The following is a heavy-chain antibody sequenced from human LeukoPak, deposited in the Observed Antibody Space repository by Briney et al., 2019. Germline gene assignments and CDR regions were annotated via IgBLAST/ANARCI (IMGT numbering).Heavy chain of an antibody. CDR3: ARGYCSSTSCYEGGYYFDY. V-gene: IGHV4-61*01. D-gene: IGHD2-2*01. Sequence: SETLSLTCTVSGGSVSSGSYYWSWIRQPPGKELEWIGYIYYSGSTNYNPSLKSRVTISVDTSKNQFSLKLSSVTAADTAVYYCARGYCSSTSCYEGGYYFDYWGQGTLVTVSS. J-gene: IGHJ4*02. CDR2: IYYSGST. CDR1: GGSVSSGSYY.